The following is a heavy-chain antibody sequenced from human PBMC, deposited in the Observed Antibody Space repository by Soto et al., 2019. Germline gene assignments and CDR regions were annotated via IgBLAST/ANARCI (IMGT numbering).Heavy chain of an antibody. J-gene: IGHJ6*02. CDR3: AKDVVVGAATGLGDYYYYYGMDV. V-gene: IGHV3-30*18. CDR1: GFTFSSHG. D-gene: IGHD1-26*01. Sequence: GGSLRLSCAASGFTFSSHGMHWVRQAPGKXLEWVAVISYDGSNKYYADSVKGRFTISRDNSKNTLYLQMNSLRAEDTAVYYCAKDVVVGAATGLGDYYYYYGMDVWGQGTTGTVSS. CDR2: ISYDGSNK.